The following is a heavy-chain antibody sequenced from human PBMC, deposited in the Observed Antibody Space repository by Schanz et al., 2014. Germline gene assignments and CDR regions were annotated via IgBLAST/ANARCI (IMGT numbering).Heavy chain of an antibody. Sequence: QAQLVESGGGVVQPGRSLRLSCVASGFTFISYDIHWVRQAPGKGLEWVAVIRYDGRNKNFVESVKGRFTISRDNAKNSLFLQMNSLNAEDTAVYYCAKVAPAATYLDSWGLGTLVTVSS. D-gene: IGHD2-2*01. J-gene: IGHJ4*02. CDR3: AKVAPAATYLDS. CDR1: GFTFISYD. CDR2: IRYDGRNK. V-gene: IGHV3-33*03.